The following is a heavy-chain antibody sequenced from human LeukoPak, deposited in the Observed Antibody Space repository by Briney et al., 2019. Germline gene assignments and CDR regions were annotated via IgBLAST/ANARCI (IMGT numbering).Heavy chain of an antibody. CDR2: IYYSGST. D-gene: IGHD5-24*01. V-gene: IGHV4-39*07. CDR3: ARSNYPLDAFDI. J-gene: IGHJ3*02. CDR1: GGSISSSSYY. Sequence: PSETLSLTCTVSGGSISSSSYYWGWIRQPPGKGLEWIGSIYYSGSTNYNPFLKSRVTLSVDTSKNQFSLKLSSVTAADTAVYYCARSNYPLDAFDIWGQGTMVTVSS.